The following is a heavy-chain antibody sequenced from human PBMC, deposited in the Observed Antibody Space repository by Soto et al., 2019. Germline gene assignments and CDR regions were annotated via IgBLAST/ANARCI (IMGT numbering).Heavy chain of an antibody. CDR1: GYTFTTYG. CDR2: ISAYSGKT. J-gene: IGHJ4*02. Sequence: QVQLVQSGGEVKKPGASVKVSCKTSGYTFTTYGISWVRQAPGQGREGVVWISAYSGKTHYAQKFQGKVTMTTDTSTNTAYLELRSLRSDDTAVYYCARDPYLGDHQYWGQGTLVTVSS. D-gene: IGHD3-16*01. V-gene: IGHV1-18*01. CDR3: ARDPYLGDHQY.